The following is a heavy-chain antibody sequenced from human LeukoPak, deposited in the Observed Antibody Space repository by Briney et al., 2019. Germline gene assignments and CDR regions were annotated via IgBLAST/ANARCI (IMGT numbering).Heavy chain of an antibody. CDR2: ISDSGVSA. D-gene: IGHD5-18*01. Sequence: GGSLRLSCAPSGFTFRSCAMHWVRQAPGKGLEWVSGISDSGVSAFYTHSVKGRFTISRDNSKNTLYLQMSSLRAEDTAVYYCAKGDGSTYVTHFDFWGQGTLVSVSS. J-gene: IGHJ4*02. V-gene: IGHV3-23*01. CDR1: GFTFRSCA. CDR3: AKGDGSTYVTHFDF.